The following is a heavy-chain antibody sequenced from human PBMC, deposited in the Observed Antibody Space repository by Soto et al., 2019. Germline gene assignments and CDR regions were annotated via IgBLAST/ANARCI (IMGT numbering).Heavy chain of an antibody. CDR2: MNPNSGNT. Sequence: ASVKVSCKASGYTFTSYDINWVRQATGQGLERMGWMNPNSGNTGYAQKFQGRVTMTRNTSISTAYMELSSLRSEDTAVYYCARKYRGEGYDFWSGYYDEAFDIWGQGTMVTVSS. J-gene: IGHJ3*02. CDR3: ARKYRGEGYDFWSGYYDEAFDI. D-gene: IGHD3-3*01. V-gene: IGHV1-8*01. CDR1: GYTFTSYD.